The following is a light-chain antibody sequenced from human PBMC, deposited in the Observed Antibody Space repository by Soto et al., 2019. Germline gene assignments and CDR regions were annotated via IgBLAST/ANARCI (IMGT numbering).Light chain of an antibody. CDR1: SSDVGNYNL. V-gene: IGLV2-23*01. Sequence: QSALTQPASVSGSPGQSIIISCTGTSSDVGNYNLVSWYQQHPGKAPKLMIYEDSKRPSGVSNRFSGSKSGSTASLTISGLQAEDEADYYCCSYAGSGTYVFGTGTKVTVL. J-gene: IGLJ1*01. CDR2: EDS. CDR3: CSYAGSGTYV.